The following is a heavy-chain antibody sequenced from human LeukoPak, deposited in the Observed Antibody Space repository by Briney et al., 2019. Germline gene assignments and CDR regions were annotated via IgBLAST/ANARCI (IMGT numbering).Heavy chain of an antibody. Sequence: AGGSLRLSCAASGFTFSSFAMSWLRQAPGKGLEWVSAISGTSDNTYFADSVKGRFTISRDNSKNTLYLQMNSLRAEDTAVYYCAKDRVPYDTAMAWSWGQGTLVTVSS. CDR1: GFTFSSFA. CDR2: ISGTSDNT. J-gene: IGHJ5*02. V-gene: IGHV3-23*01. CDR3: AKDRVPYDTAMAWS. D-gene: IGHD5-18*01.